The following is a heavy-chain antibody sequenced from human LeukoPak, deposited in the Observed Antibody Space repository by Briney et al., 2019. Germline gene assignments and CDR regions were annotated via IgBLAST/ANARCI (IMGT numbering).Heavy chain of an antibody. D-gene: IGHD3-10*01. J-gene: IGHJ4*02. CDR2: IYSGGST. CDR3: ALTGITIGSYYFDY. V-gene: IGHV3-53*01. CDR1: EFTFSSYW. Sequence: GGSLRLSCAASEFTFSSYWMSWVRQAPGKGLEWVSVIYSGGSTYYADSVKGRFTISRDNSKNTLYLQMNSLRAEDTAVYYCALTGITIGSYYFDYWGQGTLVTVSS.